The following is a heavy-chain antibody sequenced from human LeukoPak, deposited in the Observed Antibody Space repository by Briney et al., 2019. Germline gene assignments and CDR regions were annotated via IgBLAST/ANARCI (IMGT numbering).Heavy chain of an antibody. J-gene: IGHJ4*02. CDR1: GFTFSSSA. CDR2: IRGSDSST. Sequence: PGGSLRLSCAASGFTFSSSAMSWVRQAPGKGLEWVSTIRGSDSSTYYADSVKGRFTISRDKSKNTLYLQMNSLRADDTAVYYCAKEGSSGFIDSWGQGTLVTVSS. D-gene: IGHD6-19*01. CDR3: AKEGSSGFIDS. V-gene: IGHV3-23*01.